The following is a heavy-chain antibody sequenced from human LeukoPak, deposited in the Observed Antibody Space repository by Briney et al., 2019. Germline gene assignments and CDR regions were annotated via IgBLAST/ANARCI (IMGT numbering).Heavy chain of an antibody. CDR1: GDSVSSNSVA. CDR3: ARSTSGWYDY. V-gene: IGHV6-1*01. Sequence: SQTLSLTCGISGDSVSSNSVAWNWIRQSPSRGLEWLGRTYCRSKWYMDYALSVKSRITISPDTSKNQFSLQLISVTPEDTAVYYCARSTSGWYDYWGQGTLVTVSS. D-gene: IGHD6-19*01. CDR2: TYCRSKWYM. J-gene: IGHJ4*02.